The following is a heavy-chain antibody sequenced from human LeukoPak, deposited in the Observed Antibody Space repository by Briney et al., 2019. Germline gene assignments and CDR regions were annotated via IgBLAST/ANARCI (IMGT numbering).Heavy chain of an antibody. J-gene: IGHJ5*02. V-gene: IGHV4-61*08. CDR3: AREEKVGATRGGWFDP. Sequence: SETLSLTCAVSGASISVSGYYFGWIRQPPGKGLEWIGYIYYSGSTNYNPSLKSRVTISVDTSNNQFSLKLSSVTAADTAVYYCAREEKVGATRGGWFDPWGQGTLVTVSS. CDR2: IYYSGST. CDR1: GASISVSGYY. D-gene: IGHD1-26*01.